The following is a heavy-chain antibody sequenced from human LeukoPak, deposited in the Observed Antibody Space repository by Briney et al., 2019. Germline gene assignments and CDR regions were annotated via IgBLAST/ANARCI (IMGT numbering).Heavy chain of an antibody. CDR3: AREIVSAVAGNFDY. CDR1: GFSFSPYW. J-gene: IGHJ4*02. D-gene: IGHD6-19*01. Sequence: GGSLRLPCAPSGFSFSPYWMSWARQGPGKGLDWVASINPDGSGTSYVDSVKGRFTISRDNAKNSLYLEMNSLRAEDTAVYYCAREIVSAVAGNFDYWGQGTLVTVSS. CDR2: INPDGSGT. V-gene: IGHV3-7*01.